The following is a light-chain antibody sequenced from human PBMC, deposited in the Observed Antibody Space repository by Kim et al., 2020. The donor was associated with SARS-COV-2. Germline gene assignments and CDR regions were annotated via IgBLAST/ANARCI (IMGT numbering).Light chain of an antibody. CDR2: GAS. J-gene: IGKJ2*01. Sequence: SVSPGERATLSCRASQSVSSNLAWYQHKPGQAPRLLIYGASNRATGIPARFSGSGSGTEFTLTISSLQSEDFAVYYCQQYNNWPHTFGQGTKLEI. V-gene: IGKV3-15*01. CDR1: QSVSSN. CDR3: QQYNNWPHT.